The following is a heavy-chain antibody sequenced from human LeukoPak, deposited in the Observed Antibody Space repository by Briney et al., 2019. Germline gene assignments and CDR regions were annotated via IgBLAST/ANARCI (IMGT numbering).Heavy chain of an antibody. J-gene: IGHJ6*03. Sequence: GGSLRLSCAASGFSFSTYRMHWVRQAPGKGLEWVAFIRYDESNKHYADSVKGRFTISRDNSKNTLYLQMHSLRAEDTAIYYCAKGTEKYYFYMDVWGKGTTVTISS. D-gene: IGHD1-14*01. CDR3: AKGTEKYYFYMDV. CDR2: IRYDESNK. CDR1: GFSFSTYR. V-gene: IGHV3-30*02.